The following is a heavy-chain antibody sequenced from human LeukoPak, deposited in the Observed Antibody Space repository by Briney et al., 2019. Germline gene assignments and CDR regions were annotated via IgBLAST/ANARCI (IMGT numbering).Heavy chain of an antibody. Sequence: PGGSLRLSCAASGFTFSSYGMHWVRQAPGKGLEWVAFIQYDGSNKYYADSVKGRFTISRDNSKNLLYLDMNSLRAEDTAVYYCARGHTAVTRHFDFWGQGTLVTVSS. CDR1: GFTFSSYG. CDR2: IQYDGSNK. CDR3: ARGHTAVTRHFDF. J-gene: IGHJ4*02. D-gene: IGHD4-17*01. V-gene: IGHV3-30*02.